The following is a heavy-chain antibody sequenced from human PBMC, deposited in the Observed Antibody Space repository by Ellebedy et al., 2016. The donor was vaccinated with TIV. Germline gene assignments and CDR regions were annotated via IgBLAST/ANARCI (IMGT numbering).Heavy chain of an antibody. J-gene: IGHJ4*02. CDR2: IGRRGAST. Sequence: GESLKISCAASGFTFNNYDLNWVRQAPGTGLEWVSSIGRRGASTYYADSVKGRFTISRDNAKKSLFLQMSSLRLEDTAVYYCARGVDYWGQGTLVSVSS. CDR1: GFTFNNYD. CDR3: ARGVDY. V-gene: IGHV3-21*01.